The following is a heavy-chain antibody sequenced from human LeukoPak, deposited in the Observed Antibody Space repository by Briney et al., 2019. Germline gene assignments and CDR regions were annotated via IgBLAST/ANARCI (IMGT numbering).Heavy chain of an antibody. CDR3: AIGHYPDASCAGDCYYSY. CDR1: GFTFSSSG. CDR2: ISYDGSNR. D-gene: IGHD2-21*02. Sequence: GGSLRLSCAASGFTFSSSGMHWVRQAPGKGLGWVAFISYDGSNRYYADSVKGRFTISRDNSKNTLYLQTDSLRVEDTAVYYCAIGHYPDASCAGDCYYSYWGQGTLVTVSS. V-gene: IGHV3-30*02. J-gene: IGHJ4*02.